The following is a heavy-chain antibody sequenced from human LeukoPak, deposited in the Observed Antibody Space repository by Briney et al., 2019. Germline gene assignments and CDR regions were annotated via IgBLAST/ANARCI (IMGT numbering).Heavy chain of an antibody. CDR2: IDPSDSYT. D-gene: IGHD6-13*01. J-gene: IGHJ4*02. Sequence: GESLRISCKGSGYSFTSYWISWVRQVPGEGVEWMGRIDPSDSYTNYSPSFQGHVTISADKSITTAYLQWSSLKASDTAMYYCARLIVAAGTGLLGGIDYWGQGTLVTVSS. CDR3: ARLIVAAGTGLLGGIDY. V-gene: IGHV5-10-1*01. CDR1: GYSFTSYW.